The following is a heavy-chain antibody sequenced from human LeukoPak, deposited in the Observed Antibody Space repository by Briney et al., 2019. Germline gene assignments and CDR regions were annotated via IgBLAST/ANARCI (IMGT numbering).Heavy chain of an antibody. J-gene: IGHJ4*02. D-gene: IGHD3-3*01. CDR1: GFTFSSYG. Sequence: GGSLRLSCAASGFTFSSYGMHWVHQAPGKGLEWVAVIWYDGSNKYYADSVKGRFTISRDNSKNTLYLQMNSLRAEDTAVYYCARGRDFWSGYYWGYYFDYWGQGTLVTVSS. CDR2: IWYDGSNK. CDR3: ARGRDFWSGYYWGYYFDY. V-gene: IGHV3-33*01.